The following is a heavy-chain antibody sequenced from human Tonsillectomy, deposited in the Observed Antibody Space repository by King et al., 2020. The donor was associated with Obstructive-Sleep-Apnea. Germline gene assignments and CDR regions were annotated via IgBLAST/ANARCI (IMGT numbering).Heavy chain of an antibody. CDR1: GGSISSGGYS. J-gene: IGHJ4*02. Sequence: VQLQESGPGLVKPSQTLSLTCAVSGGSISSGGYSWSWIRQPPGKGLEWIGFIYYSGSTHYNPSLKSRLTISVDTSKNQFSLKLTSVTAADTAVYYCARGGDYGDYRTAVGADYWGQGTLVTVSS. CDR2: IYYSGST. CDR3: ARGGDYGDYRTAVGADY. V-gene: IGHV4-30-4*07. D-gene: IGHD4-17*01.